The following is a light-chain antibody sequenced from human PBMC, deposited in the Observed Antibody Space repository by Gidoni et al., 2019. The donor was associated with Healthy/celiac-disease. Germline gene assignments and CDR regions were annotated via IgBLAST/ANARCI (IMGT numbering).Light chain of an antibody. Sequence: DIQMTQSPSSLSASVGDRVTITCRASQSISSYLNWYQQKLGKAPTLLIYAAASLQSGVPSRFSGSGSGTDFTLTISSLQPEDFATYYCQQSYSTPPTFXXXTKVEIK. CDR3: QQSYSTPPT. V-gene: IGKV1-39*01. J-gene: IGKJ1*01. CDR1: QSISSY. CDR2: AAA.